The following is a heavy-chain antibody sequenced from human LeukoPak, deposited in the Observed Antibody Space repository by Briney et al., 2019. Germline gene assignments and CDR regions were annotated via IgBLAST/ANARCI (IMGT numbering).Heavy chain of an antibody. CDR3: ARNFYYYDSSGYMPDY. V-gene: IGHV1-2*02. CDR1: GYTFTGYY. CDR2: INPNSGGT. D-gene: IGHD3-22*01. Sequence: ASVKVSCKASGYTFTGYYMHWVRQAPGQGLEWMGWINPNSGGTNYAQKFQGRVTMTRDTSISTAYMELSRLRSGDTAVYYCARNFYYYDSSGYMPDYWGQGTLVTVSS. J-gene: IGHJ4*02.